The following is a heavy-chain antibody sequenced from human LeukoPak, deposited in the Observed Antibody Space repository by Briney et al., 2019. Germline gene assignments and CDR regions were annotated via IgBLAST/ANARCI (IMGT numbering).Heavy chain of an antibody. V-gene: IGHV4-38-2*02. CDR1: GYSISSGYY. Sequence: SETLSLTCAVSGYSISSGYYWGWIRQPPGKGLEWIGSIYHSGSTYYNPSLKSRVTISVDTSKNQFSLKLSSVTAADTAVYYCAREVSSSCHDYWGQGTLVTVSS. CDR2: IYHSGST. J-gene: IGHJ4*02. CDR3: AREVSSSCHDY. D-gene: IGHD6-13*01.